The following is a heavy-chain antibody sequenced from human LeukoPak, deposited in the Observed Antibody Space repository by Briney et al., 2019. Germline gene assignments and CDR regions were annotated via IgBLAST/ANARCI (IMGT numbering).Heavy chain of an antibody. CDR2: ISAYNGNT. J-gene: IGHJ3*02. V-gene: IGHV1-18*01. CDR1: GYTFTSYG. D-gene: IGHD3-3*01. CDR3: ARVKGGYYDFWSGYSPDAFDI. Sequence: ASVKVSCKASGYTFTSYGISWVRQAPGQGLEWMGWISAYNGNTNYAQKLQGRVTMTTDTSTSTAYMELRSLRSDDTAVYYCARVKGGYYDFWSGYSPDAFDIWGQGTMVTVSS.